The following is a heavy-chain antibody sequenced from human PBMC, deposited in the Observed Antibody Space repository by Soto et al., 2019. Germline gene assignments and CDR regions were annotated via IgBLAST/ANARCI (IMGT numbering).Heavy chain of an antibody. D-gene: IGHD5-18*01. CDR1: GFTFSSYG. J-gene: IGHJ4*02. V-gene: IGHV3-30*18. CDR3: AKEKDTAMDIDY. CDR2: ISYDGSNK. Sequence: GGSLRLSCAASGFTFSSYGMHWVRQAPGKGLEWVAVISYDGSNKYYADSVKGRFTISRDNSKNTLYLQMNSLRAEDTAVYYCAKEKDTAMDIDYWGQGTLVTVSS.